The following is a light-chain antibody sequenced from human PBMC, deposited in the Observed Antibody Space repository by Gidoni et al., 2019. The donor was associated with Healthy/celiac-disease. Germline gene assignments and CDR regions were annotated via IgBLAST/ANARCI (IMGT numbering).Light chain of an antibody. CDR2: GAS. Sequence: DIVLTQSPGTLSLYPGERATLSCRASQSVSSRYLSWYQQKPGQAPRLLIYGASRWATGIPDRCSGSCSGTDFTLTISRLDPEDFAVYYCQQYGSSPTFGQGTKVEIK. CDR3: QQYGSSPT. CDR1: QSVSSRY. V-gene: IGKV3-20*01. J-gene: IGKJ1*01.